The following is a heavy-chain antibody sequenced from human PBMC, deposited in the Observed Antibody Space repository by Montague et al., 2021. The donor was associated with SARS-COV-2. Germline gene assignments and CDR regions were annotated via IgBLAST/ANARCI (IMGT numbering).Heavy chain of an antibody. CDR1: GDSISSGTHY. J-gene: IGHJ4*02. D-gene: IGHD1-1*01. CDR2: IYTSGGT. Sequence: TLSLTCTVSGDSISSGTHYWSWIRQPAGKGLEWIGRIYTSGGTNYNPSLKSRVTISVDTSNNQFSLNLCSVTAADTAVYYGARGGGNGYRFFDDWGQGSLVTVSS. V-gene: IGHV4-61*02. CDR3: ARGGGNGYRFFDD.